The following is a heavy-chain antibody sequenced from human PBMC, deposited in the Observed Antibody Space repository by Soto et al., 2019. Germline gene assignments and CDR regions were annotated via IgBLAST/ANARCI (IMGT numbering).Heavy chain of an antibody. CDR3: ATQEVGGSYVYRFDP. V-gene: IGHV4-39*01. Sequence: QLHLRESGPGLVKHSETLFLTCTVSGGSITSSSYYWGWIRQPPGKGMEWIGSIYYSGSTYYNPSLKSRVTISVDTAKNQCSLKLSSVPAAYTAVYYCATQEVGGSYVYRFDPRGPGTMVTVSS. CDR2: IYYSGST. J-gene: IGHJ5*02. CDR1: GGSITSSSYY. D-gene: IGHD1-26*01.